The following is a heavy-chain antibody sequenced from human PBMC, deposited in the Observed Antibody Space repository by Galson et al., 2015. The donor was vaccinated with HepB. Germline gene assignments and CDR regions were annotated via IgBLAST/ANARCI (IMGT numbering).Heavy chain of an antibody. V-gene: IGHV1-46*03. D-gene: IGHD1-7*01. CDR2: INPSGGST. CDR1: GYTFTSYY. J-gene: IGHJ5*02. CDR3: ARDAGRDNWNYEIRFWFDP. Sequence: SVKVSCKASGYTFTSYYMHWVRQAPGQGLEWMGIINPSGGSTSYAQKFQGRVTMTRDTSTSTVYMELSSLRSEDTAVYYCARDAGRDNWNYEIRFWFDPWGQGTLVTVSS.